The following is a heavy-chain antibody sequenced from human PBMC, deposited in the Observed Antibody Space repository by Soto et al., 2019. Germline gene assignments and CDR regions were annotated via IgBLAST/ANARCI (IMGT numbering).Heavy chain of an antibody. Sequence: QVQLVQSGAEVKKPGASVKVSCKASGYTFTSYGISWVRQAPGQGLEWMGWISAYNGNTNYAQKLQGRVTMTTDTSTSTAYMELRSLRSDDTAVYHCARDCSSTSCRGRFDPWGQGTLVTVSS. J-gene: IGHJ5*02. V-gene: IGHV1-18*01. CDR2: ISAYNGNT. D-gene: IGHD2-2*01. CDR3: ARDCSSTSCRGRFDP. CDR1: GYTFTSYG.